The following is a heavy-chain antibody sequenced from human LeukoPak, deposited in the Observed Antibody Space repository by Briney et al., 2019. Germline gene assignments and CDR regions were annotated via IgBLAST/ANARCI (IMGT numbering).Heavy chain of an antibody. CDR2: IYYSGST. CDR1: GGSISSYY. Sequence: SETLSLTCTVSGGSISSYYWSWIRQPPGKGLEWIGYIYYSGSTNYNPSLKSRVTISVDTSKNQFSPKLSSVTAADTAVYYCAMAGIAAAGTFSVDYWGQGTLVTVSS. V-gene: IGHV4-59*01. CDR3: AMAGIAAAGTFSVDY. J-gene: IGHJ4*02. D-gene: IGHD6-13*01.